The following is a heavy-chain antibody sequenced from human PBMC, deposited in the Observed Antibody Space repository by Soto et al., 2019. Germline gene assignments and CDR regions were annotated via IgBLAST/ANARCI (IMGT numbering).Heavy chain of an antibody. J-gene: IGHJ5*02. CDR2: ISGTSNYK. CDR1: GFPLKNYT. CDR3: ARARSTTWSGTTRGWFDP. V-gene: IGHV3-21*06. D-gene: IGHD2-2*01. Sequence: EVQLVESGGGLVKPGGSLRLSCAASGFPLKNYTMNWVRQAPGKGLEWVSSISGTSNYKYYADSVKVRFTISRDNAKNALYLQMSSLRAEDTAVSYCARARSTTWSGTTRGWFDPWGQGTLVTVAS.